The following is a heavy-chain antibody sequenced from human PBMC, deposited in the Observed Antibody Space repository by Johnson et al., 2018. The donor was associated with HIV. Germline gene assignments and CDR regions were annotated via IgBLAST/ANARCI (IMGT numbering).Heavy chain of an antibody. Sequence: VQLVESGGGLVQPGGSLRLSCAASGFTFSSYAMSWVRQAPGKGLEWVSAISGSGGSTYYADSVKGRFTISRDNSKNSLYLQMSGLRAEDTAVYYCARVRGDVFDIWGQGTMVTVSS. V-gene: IGHV3-23*04. CDR3: ARVRGDVFDI. CDR1: GFTFSSYA. J-gene: IGHJ3*02. CDR2: ISGSGGST. D-gene: IGHD3-10*01.